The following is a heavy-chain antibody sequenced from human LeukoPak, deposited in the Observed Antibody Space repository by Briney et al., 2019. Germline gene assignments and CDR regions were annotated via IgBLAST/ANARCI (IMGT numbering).Heavy chain of an antibody. D-gene: IGHD3/OR15-3a*01. CDR1: GGSFSGYY. V-gene: IGHV4-34*01. CDR2: INHSGST. J-gene: IGHJ6*03. Sequence: SETLSLTCAVYGGSFSGYYWSWIRQPPGKGLEWIGEINHSGSTNYNPSLKSRVTISVDTSKKQFSLKLSSVTAADTAVYYCARRDWGLYYYYYMDVWGKGTTVTVSS. CDR3: ARRDWGLYYYYYMDV.